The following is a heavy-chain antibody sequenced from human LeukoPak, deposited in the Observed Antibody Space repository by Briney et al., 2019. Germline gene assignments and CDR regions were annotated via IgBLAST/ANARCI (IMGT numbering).Heavy chain of an antibody. V-gene: IGHV3-11*04. Sequence: TGGSLRLSCAASGFTFSDYYMSWIRQAPGKGLEWVSYISSSGSTIYYADSVKGRFIISRDNAKNSLYLQMNSLRAEDTAVYYCARDSSGWYGSDYRYFDYWGQGTLVTVSS. CDR3: ARDSSGWYGSDYRYFDY. D-gene: IGHD6-19*01. J-gene: IGHJ4*02. CDR2: ISSSGSTI. CDR1: GFTFSDYY.